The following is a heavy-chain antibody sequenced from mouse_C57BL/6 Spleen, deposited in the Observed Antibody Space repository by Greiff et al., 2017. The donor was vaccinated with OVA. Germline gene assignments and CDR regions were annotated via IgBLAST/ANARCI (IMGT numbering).Heavy chain of an antibody. Sequence: VQLQQPGAELVRPGSSVKLSCKASGYTFTSYWMHWVKQRPIQGLEWIGNIDPSDSETHYNQKFKDKATLTVDKSSSTAYMQLSSLTSEDSAVYYCARFHNDYDVWFAYWGQGTLVTVSA. V-gene: IGHV1-52*01. CDR2: IDPSDSET. CDR1: GYTFTSYW. D-gene: IGHD2-4*01. CDR3: ARFHNDYDVWFAY. J-gene: IGHJ3*01.